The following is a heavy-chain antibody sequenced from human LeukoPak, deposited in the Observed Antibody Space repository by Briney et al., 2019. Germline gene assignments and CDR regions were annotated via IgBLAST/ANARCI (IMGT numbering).Heavy chain of an antibody. CDR3: ARGGYYDSSGYYYGMDV. J-gene: IGHJ6*02. D-gene: IGHD3-22*01. CDR1: GFTFGKYW. V-gene: IGHV3-7*03. CDR2: IKLDGSEK. Sequence: GGSLRLSCVASGFTFGKYWMSWVRQAPGKGLEWVANIKLDGSEKNYVDSVKGRFTISRDNTKNSLYLQMNSLRVEDTALYYCARGGYYDSSGYYYGMDVWGQGTTVTVSS.